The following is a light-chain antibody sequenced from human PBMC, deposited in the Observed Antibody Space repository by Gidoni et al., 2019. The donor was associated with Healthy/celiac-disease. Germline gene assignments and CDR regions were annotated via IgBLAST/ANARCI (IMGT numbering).Light chain of an antibody. V-gene: IGKV3-11*01. Sequence: LSTQSPATLPLSPGERATLSCRASQSVSSYLAWYQQKPGQAPRLLIYDASTRATGIPARFSGSGSGTDFTRTISSLEPEDFAVYYCQQRSNWPLTFGGGTKVEIK. CDR3: QQRSNWPLT. CDR1: QSVSSY. CDR2: DAS. J-gene: IGKJ4*01.